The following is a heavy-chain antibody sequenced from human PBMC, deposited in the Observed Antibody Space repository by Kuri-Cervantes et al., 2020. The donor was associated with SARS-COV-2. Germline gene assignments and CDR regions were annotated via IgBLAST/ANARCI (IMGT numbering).Heavy chain of an antibody. CDR2: IYYSGST. CDR3: ARTAAAATGYFDY. Sequence: SETLSLTCTVSGGSISSSSYYWGWIRQPPGKGLEWIGSIYYSGSTYYNPSLKSRVTISVDTSKNQFSLKLSSVTAADTAVYYCARTAAAATGYFDYWGQGTLVTVSS. V-gene: IGHV4-39*01. J-gene: IGHJ4*02. CDR1: GGSISSSSYY. D-gene: IGHD6-13*01.